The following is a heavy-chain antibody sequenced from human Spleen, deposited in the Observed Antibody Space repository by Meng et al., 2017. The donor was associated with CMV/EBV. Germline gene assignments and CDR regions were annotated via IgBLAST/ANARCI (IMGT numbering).Heavy chain of an antibody. D-gene: IGHD5-18*01. CDR3: ASQAGYAGAFDI. Sequence: GGSLRLSCAASGFTFSSYWMHWVRQAPGKGLVWVSRIHPDGSSTRYADSVKGRFTISRDNAKKTRNLQMNSLRAEDTAVYYCASQAGYAGAFDIWGQGTMVTVSS. V-gene: IGHV3-74*01. CDR1: GFTFSSYW. CDR2: IHPDGSST. J-gene: IGHJ3*02.